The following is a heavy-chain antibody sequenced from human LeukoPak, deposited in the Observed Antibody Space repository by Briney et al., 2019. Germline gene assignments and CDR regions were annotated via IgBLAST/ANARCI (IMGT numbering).Heavy chain of an antibody. CDR3: ASDGYLAYYYYGMDV. Sequence: SETLSLTCTVSGGSISSYYWSWIRQPPGKGLEWIGYIYYSGSTNYNPSLKSRVTISVDTSKNQFSLKLSSVTAADTAVYYCASDGYLAYYYYGMDVWGQGTTVTVSS. J-gene: IGHJ6*02. V-gene: IGHV4-59*01. CDR1: GGSISSYY. CDR2: IYYSGST. D-gene: IGHD1-1*01.